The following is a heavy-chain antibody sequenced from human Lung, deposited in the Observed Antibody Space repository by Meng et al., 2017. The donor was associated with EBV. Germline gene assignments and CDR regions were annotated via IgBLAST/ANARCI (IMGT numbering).Heavy chain of an antibody. Sequence: GRRVESGVDVKKTGASVEVCCKASGYTLTGYAMNWVRQAPGQRLGWRGWINAGNGNTKYSQRFQGRVTITRDTSASTAYMELSSLRSEDTTVYYCARAGYDSSGYYPQPFDYWGQGTLVTVSS. J-gene: IGHJ4*02. CDR2: INAGNGNT. D-gene: IGHD3-22*01. CDR1: GYTLTGYA. CDR3: ARAGYDSSGYYPQPFDY. V-gene: IGHV1-3*01.